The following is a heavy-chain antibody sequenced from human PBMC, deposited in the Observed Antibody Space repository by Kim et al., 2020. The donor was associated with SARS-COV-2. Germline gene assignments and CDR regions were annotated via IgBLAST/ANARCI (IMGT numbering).Heavy chain of an antibody. Sequence: AQGFTGRFVFSLDTSVSTEYLQISSLKAEDTAVYYCARGDNDYGDYPFDYWGQGTLVTVSS. J-gene: IGHJ4*02. D-gene: IGHD4-17*01. CDR3: ARGDNDYGDYPFDY. V-gene: IGHV7-4-1*02.